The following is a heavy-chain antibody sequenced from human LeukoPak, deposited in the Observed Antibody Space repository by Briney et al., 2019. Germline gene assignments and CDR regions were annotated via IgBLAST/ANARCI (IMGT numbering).Heavy chain of an antibody. CDR1: GGSINNYY. D-gene: IGHD6-19*01. Sequence: SETLSLTCTLSGGSINNYYWSWIRQPPGKGLEWIGYIYYNGNTNYNPSLKSRVTISVDTSKNQFSLKLSSMTAADTAVYFCAREYSSGLSWFDPWGQGTLVTVSS. V-gene: IGHV4-59*01. CDR3: AREYSSGLSWFDP. J-gene: IGHJ5*02. CDR2: IYYNGNT.